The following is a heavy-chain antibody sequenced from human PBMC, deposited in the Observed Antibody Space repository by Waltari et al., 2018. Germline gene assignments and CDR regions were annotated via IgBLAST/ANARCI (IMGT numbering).Heavy chain of an antibody. V-gene: IGHV7-4-1*02. CDR2: ASTATGNP. CDR3: ARDRVVGATDWGY. CDR1: GYTFTNFA. D-gene: IGHD1-26*01. J-gene: IGHJ4*02. Sequence: QVQLVQSESELKKPGASVKIACKASGYTFTNFAIDWLRQAPGQGLEWMGWASTATGNPTDARDFTGRFDFSLDTSVSTAYLQISSLKTEDTAVYFCARDRVVGATDWGYWGQGTLVTVSS.